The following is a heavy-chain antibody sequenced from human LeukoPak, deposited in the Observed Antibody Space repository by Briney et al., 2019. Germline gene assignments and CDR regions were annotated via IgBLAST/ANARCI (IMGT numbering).Heavy chain of an antibody. CDR3: ARDSSGPWFDP. CDR2: ITGSGSFV. CDR1: GFTFSTYS. V-gene: IGHV3-21*01. J-gene: IGHJ5*02. D-gene: IGHD6-6*01. Sequence: GGSLRLSCAASGFTFSTYSMNWVRQAPGKGLEWVSSITGSGSFVYYADSVKGRFTISRDNAKNSLFLQMNSLRAEDTAVYYCARDSSGPWFDPWGQGTLVTVSS.